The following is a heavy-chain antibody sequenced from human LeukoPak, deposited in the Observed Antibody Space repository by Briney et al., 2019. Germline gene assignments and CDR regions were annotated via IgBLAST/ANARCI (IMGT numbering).Heavy chain of an antibody. Sequence: GGSLRLSCAASGFTFSTYWMGWVRQAPGKGLEWVANIKEDGSEKYYVDSVKGRFTISRDNAKNSLYLQMHSLRAEDTAVYYCARDWYSNYLHYWGQGTLVTVSS. V-gene: IGHV3-7*01. CDR2: IKEDGSEK. CDR1: GFTFSTYW. CDR3: ARDWYSNYLHY. D-gene: IGHD4-11*01. J-gene: IGHJ4*02.